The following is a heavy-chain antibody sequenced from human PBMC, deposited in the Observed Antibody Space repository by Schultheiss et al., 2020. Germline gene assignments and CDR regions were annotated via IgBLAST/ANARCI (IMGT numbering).Heavy chain of an antibody. V-gene: IGHV1-8*01. Sequence: APVKVSCKASGYTFTSYDINWVRQATGQGLEWMGWMNPNSGNTGYAQKFQGRVTMTRNTSISTAYMELSSLRSEDTAVYYCARGLGAMAPWYYYYYYGMDVWGQGTTVTVSS. CDR2: MNPNSGNT. D-gene: IGHD5-18*01. J-gene: IGHJ6*02. CDR3: ARGLGAMAPWYYYYYYGMDV. CDR1: GYTFTSYD.